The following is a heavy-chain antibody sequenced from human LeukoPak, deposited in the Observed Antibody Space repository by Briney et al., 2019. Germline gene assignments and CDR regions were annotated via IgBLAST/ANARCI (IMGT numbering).Heavy chain of an antibody. CDR3: ARENRYCSSTSCSYYYYMDV. D-gene: IGHD2-2*01. V-gene: IGHV4-59*01. J-gene: IGHJ6*03. CDR1: GGSISSYY. CDR2: IYYRGST. Sequence: PSETLSPTCTVSGGSISSYYWSWIRQPPGKGLEWIGYIYYRGSTNYNPSLKSRVTISVDTSKNQFSLKLSSVTAADTAVYYCARENRYCSSTSCSYYYYMDVWGKGTTVTVSS.